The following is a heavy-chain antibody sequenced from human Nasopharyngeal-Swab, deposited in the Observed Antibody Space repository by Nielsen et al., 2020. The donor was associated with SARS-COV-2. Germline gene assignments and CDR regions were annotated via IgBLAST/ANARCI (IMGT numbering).Heavy chain of an antibody. Sequence: GESLKISCAASGFTFSSYGMHWVRQAPGKGLEWVAVIWYDRSNEYYADSVKGRFTISRDNSKNTLYLQMNSLRVEDTAVYYCARDHYSSSSGPSNFDYWGQGTLVTVSS. D-gene: IGHD6-6*01. J-gene: IGHJ4*02. CDR1: GFTFSSYG. CDR3: ARDHYSSSSGPSNFDY. CDR2: IWYDRSNE. V-gene: IGHV3-33*01.